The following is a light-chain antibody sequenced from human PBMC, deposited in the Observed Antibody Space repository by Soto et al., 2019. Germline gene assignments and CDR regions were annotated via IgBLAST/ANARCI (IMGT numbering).Light chain of an antibody. CDR3: QQRHSIPWP. V-gene: IGKV1-39*01. J-gene: IGKJ1*01. Sequence: DIQMTQSPSSLSASVGDRVTITCRASQSISSNLNWYQQKPGKANKLLIYAASNLQSGVPSTFSGSGSGTDFTLTTSSLQPEDFATYYCQQRHSIPWPFGPGKKVDIX. CDR1: QSISSN. CDR2: AAS.